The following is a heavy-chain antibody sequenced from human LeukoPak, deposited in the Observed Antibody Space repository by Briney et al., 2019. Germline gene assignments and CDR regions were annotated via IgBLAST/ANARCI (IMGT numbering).Heavy chain of an antibody. Sequence: ASVKVPCKASGYTFTSYYMHWVRQAPGQGLEWMGIINPSGGSTSYAQKFQGRVTMTRDTSTSTVYMELSSLRSEDTAVYYCAREPTHTRGMDVWGQGTTVTVSS. V-gene: IGHV1-46*01. J-gene: IGHJ6*02. CDR2: INPSGGST. CDR3: AREPTHTRGMDV. CDR1: GYTFTSYY.